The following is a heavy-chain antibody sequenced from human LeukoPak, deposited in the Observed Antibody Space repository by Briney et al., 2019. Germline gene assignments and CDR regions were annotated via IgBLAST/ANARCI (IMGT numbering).Heavy chain of an antibody. CDR3: ARDKTHDYGDSYFEY. V-gene: IGHV3-7*03. CDR1: GFTFSSCW. J-gene: IGHJ4*02. CDR2: IKQDGGEI. Sequence: GGSLRLSCAAPGFTFSSCWMSWVRQAPGKGLEWVANIKQDGGEIYYVDSVKGRFTISRDNTKNSLYLQMSSLRAEDTAVYYCARDKTHDYGDSYFEYWGQGTLVTVSS. D-gene: IGHD4-17*01.